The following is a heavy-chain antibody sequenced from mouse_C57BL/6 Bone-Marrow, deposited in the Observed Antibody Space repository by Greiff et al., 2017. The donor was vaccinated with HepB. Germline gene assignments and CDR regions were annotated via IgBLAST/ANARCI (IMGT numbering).Heavy chain of an antibody. CDR2: IRLKSDNYAT. V-gene: IGHV6-3*01. CDR1: GFTFSNYW. CDR3: SVRPPLDFDY. J-gene: IGHJ2*01. Sequence: EVMLVESGGGLVQPGGSMKLSCVASGFTFSNYWMNWVRQSPEKGLEWVAQIRLKSDNYATHYAESVKGRFTISRDDSKSSVYLQMNNLRAEDTGSYYCSVRPPLDFDYWGQGTTLTVSS.